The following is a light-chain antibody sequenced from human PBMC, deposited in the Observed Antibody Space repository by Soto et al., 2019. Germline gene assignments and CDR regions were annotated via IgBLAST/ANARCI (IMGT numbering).Light chain of an antibody. J-gene: IGLJ2*01. CDR3: SSYTITHIPVI. Sequence: QSALTQPASVSGSPGQSITISCAGTMRDVGGYNYVSWYQQHPGEAPKLIIYEVSNRPSGVSNRFSGSKSDNTASLTITGLQAEDEASYYCSSYTITHIPVIFGGGTQLTVL. V-gene: IGLV2-14*01. CDR1: MRDVGGYNY. CDR2: EVS.